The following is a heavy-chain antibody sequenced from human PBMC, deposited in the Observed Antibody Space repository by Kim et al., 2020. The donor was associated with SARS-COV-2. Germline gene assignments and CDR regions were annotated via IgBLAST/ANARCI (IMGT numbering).Heavy chain of an antibody. V-gene: IGHV4-34*01. J-gene: IGHJ6*03. CDR2: INHSGST. CDR1: GGSFSGYY. CDR3: ARERSPYILGYYYYYMDV. Sequence: SETLSLTCAVYGGSFSGYYWSWIRQPPGKGLEWIGEINHSGSTNYNPSLKSRVTISVDTSKNQFSLKLSSVTAADTAVYYCARERSPYILGYYYYYMDVWGKGTTVTVSS. D-gene: IGHD2-21*01.